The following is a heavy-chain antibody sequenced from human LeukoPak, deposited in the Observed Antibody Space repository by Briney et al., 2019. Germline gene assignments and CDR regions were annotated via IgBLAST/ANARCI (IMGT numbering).Heavy chain of an antibody. CDR3: ARARGTGTEYFDY. CDR1: GGSLSSSSYY. V-gene: IGHV4-39*07. CDR2: IYYSGST. J-gene: IGHJ4*02. D-gene: IGHD1-1*01. Sequence: PSETLSLTCTVSGGSLSSSSYYWGWIRQPPGKGLEWIGSIYYSGSTNYNPSLKSRVTISVDKSKNQFSLNLSSVTAADTAVYYCARARGTGTEYFDYWGQGTLVTVSS.